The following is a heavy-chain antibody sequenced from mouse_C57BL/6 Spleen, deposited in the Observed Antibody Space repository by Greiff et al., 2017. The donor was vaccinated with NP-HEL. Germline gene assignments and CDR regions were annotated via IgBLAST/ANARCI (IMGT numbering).Heavy chain of an antibody. Sequence: VQLQQSGPELVKPGDSVKISCKASGYSFTGYFMNWVMQSHGKSLEWIGRINPYNGDTFYNQKFKGKATLTVDKSSSTAHMELRSLTSEDSAVYYCARYDYDAWFAYWGQGTLVTVSA. CDR2: INPYNGDT. CDR1: GYSFTGYF. J-gene: IGHJ3*01. V-gene: IGHV1-20*01. D-gene: IGHD2-4*01. CDR3: ARYDYDAWFAY.